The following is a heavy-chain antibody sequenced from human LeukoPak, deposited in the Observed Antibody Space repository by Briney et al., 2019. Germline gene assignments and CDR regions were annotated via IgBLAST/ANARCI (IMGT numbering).Heavy chain of an antibody. CDR1: GFTFSNAW. J-gene: IGHJ6*04. CDR3: TTASPYYYGSGSYYKSPNYYYGMDV. Sequence: GGSLILSCAASGFTFSNAWMSWVRQAPGKGLEWVGRIKSKTDGGTTDYVAPVKGRFTISRDDSKNTLYLQMNSLKTEDTAVYYCTTASPYYYGSGSYYKSPNYYYGMDVWGKGTTVTVSS. V-gene: IGHV3-15*01. D-gene: IGHD3-10*01. CDR2: IKSKTDGGTT.